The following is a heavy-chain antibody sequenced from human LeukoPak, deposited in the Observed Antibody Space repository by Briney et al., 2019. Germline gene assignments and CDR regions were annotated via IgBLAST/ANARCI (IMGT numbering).Heavy chain of an antibody. Sequence: ASVKVSCKTSGYTFTGYYVHWVRQAPGQGLEWMGRINPNSGDTNYAQKFQGRVTMTRDTSISTAYMELSRLRSDDTAVYYCARDYCGGDCFPDYWGQGTLVTVSS. J-gene: IGHJ4*02. CDR1: GYTFTGYY. V-gene: IGHV1-2*06. CDR2: INPNSGDT. CDR3: ARDYCGGDCFPDY. D-gene: IGHD2-21*02.